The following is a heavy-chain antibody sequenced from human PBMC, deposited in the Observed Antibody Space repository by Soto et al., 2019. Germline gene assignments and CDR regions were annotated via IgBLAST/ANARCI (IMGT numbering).Heavy chain of an antibody. V-gene: IGHV4-39*01. Sequence: HSETLSLTCTVSGGSISTSSYYWGWIRQPPGKGLEWIGSIYYSGTTYYNPSLKSRVTISVDTSKNQFSLNLSSVTAADTAVFYCASHAEYPGYMDVWGKGTTVTVSS. CDR2: IYYSGTT. CDR1: GGSISTSSYY. CDR3: ASHAEYPGYMDV. J-gene: IGHJ6*03.